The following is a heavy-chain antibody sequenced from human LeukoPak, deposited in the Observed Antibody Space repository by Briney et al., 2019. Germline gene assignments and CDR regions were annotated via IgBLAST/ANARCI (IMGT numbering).Heavy chain of an antibody. Sequence: GGSLRLSCAASGFTFSSYAMSWVRQAPGRGLEWVSAISGSGGSTYYADSVKGRFTISRDNSKNTLYLQMNSLRAEDTAVYYCAKDLDDYGDYWFDYWGQGTLVTVSS. V-gene: IGHV3-23*01. CDR2: ISGSGGST. D-gene: IGHD4-17*01. CDR1: GFTFSSYA. CDR3: AKDLDDYGDYWFDY. J-gene: IGHJ4*02.